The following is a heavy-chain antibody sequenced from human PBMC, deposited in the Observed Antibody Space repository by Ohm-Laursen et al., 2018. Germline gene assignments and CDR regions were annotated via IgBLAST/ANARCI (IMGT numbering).Heavy chain of an antibody. Sequence: ASVKVSCKASGYTFTGYYMHWVRQAPGKGLEWMGGFDPEDGETIYAQKFQGRVTMTEDTSTDTAYMELSSLRSEDTAVYYCATDPSGYGDYWGQGTLVTVSS. CDR1: GYTFTGYY. D-gene: IGHD3-22*01. CDR3: ATDPSGYGDY. V-gene: IGHV1-24*01. J-gene: IGHJ4*02. CDR2: FDPEDGET.